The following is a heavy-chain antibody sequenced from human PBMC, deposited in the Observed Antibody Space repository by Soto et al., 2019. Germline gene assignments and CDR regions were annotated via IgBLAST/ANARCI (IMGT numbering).Heavy chain of an antibody. CDR3: ARGQRITIFGVVIFDWFDP. Sequence: ASVKVSCKASGYTFTSYGISWVRQAPGQGLEWMGWISAYNGNTYYAQKFQGRVTITRDTSASTAYMELSSLRSEDTAVYYCARGQRITIFGVVIFDWFDPWGQGTLVTVSS. D-gene: IGHD3-3*01. CDR1: GYTFTSYG. J-gene: IGHJ5*02. CDR2: ISAYNGNT. V-gene: IGHV1-18*01.